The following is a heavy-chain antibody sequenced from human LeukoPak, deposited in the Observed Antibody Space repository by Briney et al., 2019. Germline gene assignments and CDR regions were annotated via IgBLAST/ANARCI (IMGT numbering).Heavy chain of an antibody. V-gene: IGHV1-18*01. Sequence: ASVKVSCKASGYTFTSYGISWVRQAPGQGREWMGWISAYNGNTNYAQKLQGRVTMTTDTSTSTAYMELRSLRSDDTAVYYCARSITMIVPTDYWGQGTLVTVSS. CDR3: ARSITMIVPTDY. CDR2: ISAYNGNT. D-gene: IGHD3-22*01. J-gene: IGHJ4*02. CDR1: GYTFTSYG.